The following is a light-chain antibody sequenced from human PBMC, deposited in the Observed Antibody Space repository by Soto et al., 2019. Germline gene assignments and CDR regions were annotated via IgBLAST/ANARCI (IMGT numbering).Light chain of an antibody. CDR2: GAS. CDR1: QSVSSSY. V-gene: IGKV3D-7*01. J-gene: IGKJ1*01. Sequence: PGERLTLSCRASQSVSSSYLTWYQQKPGQAPRLLIYGASTRATSIPARFSGSGSGTDFTLTISSLQPEDFAVYYCQQDYNLPPWTFGQGTKVEIK. CDR3: QQDYNLPPWT.